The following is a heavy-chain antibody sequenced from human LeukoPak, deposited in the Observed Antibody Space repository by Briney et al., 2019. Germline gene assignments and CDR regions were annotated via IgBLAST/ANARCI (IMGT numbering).Heavy chain of an antibody. J-gene: IGHJ6*02. CDR2: IYYSGST. Sequence: SETLSLTCTVSGGSINSGYNYWSWIRQHPGKGLEWIGYIYYSGSTNYNPSLKSRVTISVDTSKNQFSLKLSSVTAADTAVYYCARVVQLERRYYYGMDVWGQGTTVTVSS. CDR3: ARVVQLERRYYYGMDV. V-gene: IGHV4-31*03. CDR1: GGSINSGYNY. D-gene: IGHD1-1*01.